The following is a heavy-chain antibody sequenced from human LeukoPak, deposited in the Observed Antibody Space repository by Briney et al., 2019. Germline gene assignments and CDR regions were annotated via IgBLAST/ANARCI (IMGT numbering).Heavy chain of an antibody. CDR1: GFTFSSYG. D-gene: IGHD3-16*01. CDR3: ARGRGWVDH. V-gene: IGHV3-7*01. Sequence: GGSLRLSCAASGFTFSSYGMSWVRQAPGKGLEWVANIHEDGFVRNYVDSVKGRFTISRDNARNSVYLQLNNLRVEDTALYYCARGRGWVDHWGQGTLVTVSS. CDR2: IHEDGFVR. J-gene: IGHJ4*02.